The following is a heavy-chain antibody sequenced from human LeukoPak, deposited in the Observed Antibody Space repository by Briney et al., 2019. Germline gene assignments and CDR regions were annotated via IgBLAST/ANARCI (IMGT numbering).Heavy chain of an antibody. J-gene: IGHJ5*02. Sequence: SETLSLTCTVSGGSISSHYWSWIRQPPGRGLEWIGYIYYSGSTNYNPSLKSRVTISVDTSKNQFSLKLSSVTAADTAVYYCARAFTKHRSSSGGNWFDPWGQGTLVTVSS. V-gene: IGHV4-59*11. CDR3: ARAFTKHRSSSGGNWFDP. CDR1: GGSISSHY. CDR2: IYYSGST. D-gene: IGHD6-13*01.